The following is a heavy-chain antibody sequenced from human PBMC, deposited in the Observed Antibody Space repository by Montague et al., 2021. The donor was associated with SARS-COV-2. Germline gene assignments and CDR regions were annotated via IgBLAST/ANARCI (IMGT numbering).Heavy chain of an antibody. CDR2: IYYSGST. Sequence: SETLSLTCTVSGGSISSSSYYWGWIRQPPGKGLEWIGSIYYSGSTYYNPSLESRVTISVDTSKNQFSLKLSSVTAADTAVYYCAREGGWLSRGSYYFDYWGQGTLVTVSS. CDR3: AREGGWLSRGSYYFDY. J-gene: IGHJ4*02. V-gene: IGHV4-39*07. D-gene: IGHD3-22*01. CDR1: GGSISSSSYY.